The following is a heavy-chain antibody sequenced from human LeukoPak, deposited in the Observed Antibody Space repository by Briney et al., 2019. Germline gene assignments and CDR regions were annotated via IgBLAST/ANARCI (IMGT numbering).Heavy chain of an antibody. CDR1: GFTFSDYY. CDR2: IRKKVNGYTT. V-gene: IGHV3-72*01. J-gene: IGHJ3*02. CDR3: TRVVTPVTAADAFDI. Sequence: GGSLRLSCAASGFTFSDYYMDWVRQAPGKGLEWIGRIRKKVNGYTTEYAASMRCRFTISRDDSKNSMYLQMNSLKTEDTAIYYCTRVVTPVTAADAFDIWGQGTMVTVSS. D-gene: IGHD2-21*02.